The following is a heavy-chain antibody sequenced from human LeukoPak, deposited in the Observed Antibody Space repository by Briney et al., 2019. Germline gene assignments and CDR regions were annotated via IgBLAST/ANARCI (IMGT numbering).Heavy chain of an antibody. D-gene: IGHD3-3*01. CDR3: ARDNSIDYDFWSGYSSPNNWFDP. Sequence: PGGSLRLSCAASGFTFNAFGMNWVRQAPGKGLEWVANIKQDGSEKYYVDSVKGRFTISRDNAKNSLYLQMNSLRAEDTAVYYCARDNSIDYDFWSGYSSPNNWFDPWGQGTLVTVSS. V-gene: IGHV3-7*03. J-gene: IGHJ5*02. CDR1: GFTFNAFG. CDR2: IKQDGSEK.